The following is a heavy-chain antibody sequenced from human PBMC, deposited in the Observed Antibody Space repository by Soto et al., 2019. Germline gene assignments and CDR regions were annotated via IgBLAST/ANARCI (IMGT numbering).Heavy chain of an antibody. V-gene: IGHV1-2*04. CDR2: INPNSGGT. CDR3: ARVGGRGYSGYDLDY. CDR1: GYTFTGYY. J-gene: IGHJ4*02. D-gene: IGHD5-12*01. Sequence: QVQLVQSGAEVKKPGASVKVSCKASGYTFTGYYMHWVRQAPGQGLEWMGWINPNSGGTNYAQKFQGWVTMTRDTSISTAYMELSRLRSDDTAVYYCARVGGRGYSGYDLDYWGQGTLVTVSS.